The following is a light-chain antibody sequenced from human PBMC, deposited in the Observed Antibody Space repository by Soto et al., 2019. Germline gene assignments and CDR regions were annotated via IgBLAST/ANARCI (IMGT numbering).Light chain of an antibody. CDR1: QSVSSSY. CDR3: QQYGSSRT. CDR2: EAS. Sequence: DIVLTQSPCTLSLSPGERATLSCRASQSVSSSYLAWYQQKPGQAPRLLIYEASSRATGIPDRFSGSGSGTDFTLTISRLEPEDFAVYYCQQYGSSRTFGQGTKVDI. V-gene: IGKV3-20*01. J-gene: IGKJ1*01.